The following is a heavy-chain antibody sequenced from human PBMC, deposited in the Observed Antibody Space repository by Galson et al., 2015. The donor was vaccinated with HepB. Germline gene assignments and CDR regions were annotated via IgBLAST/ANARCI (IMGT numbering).Heavy chain of an antibody. CDR1: GFTFTSSA. CDR2: IVVGSGNT. V-gene: IGHV1-58*02. J-gene: IGHJ6*02. Sequence: SVKVSCKASGFTFTSSAMQWVRQARGQRLEWIGWIVVGSGNTNYAQKFQERVTITRDMSTSTAYMELSSLRSEDTAVYYCAARHDILTGYYYYYGMDVWGQGTTVTVSS. CDR3: AARHDILTGYYYYYGMDV. D-gene: IGHD3-9*01.